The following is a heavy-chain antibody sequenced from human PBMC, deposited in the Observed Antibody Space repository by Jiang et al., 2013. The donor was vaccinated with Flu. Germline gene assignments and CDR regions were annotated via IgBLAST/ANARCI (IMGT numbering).Heavy chain of an antibody. CDR2: INPSGGST. Sequence: QLVESGAEVTKPGASVKISCKASGYKFTNYYMHWLRRAPGQGPEWMGTINPSGGSTSYAQKFQGRVTVTSDTSTSTVYMELSSLRSEDTAIYYCARDVSWDYPWGQGTLVTVSS. CDR1: GYKFTNYY. J-gene: IGHJ5*02. D-gene: IGHD1-26*01. V-gene: IGHV1-46*01. CDR3: ARDVSWDYP.